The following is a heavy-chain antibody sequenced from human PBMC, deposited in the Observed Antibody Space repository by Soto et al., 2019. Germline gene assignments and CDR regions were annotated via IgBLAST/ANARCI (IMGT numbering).Heavy chain of an antibody. V-gene: IGHV2-5*02. CDR2: IYWDDDK. CDR1: GFSLSTRGVG. CDR3: ARRPGINFYYGMDV. J-gene: IGHJ6*02. Sequence: QITLKESGPPLVKPTQTLTLTCTFSGFSLSTRGVGVGWIRQPPGKALEWLALIYWDDDKRYSPSLKSRLTITTDTSKNQVVLTMTNMDPVDTATYYCARRPGINFYYGMDVWGQGTTVTVSS.